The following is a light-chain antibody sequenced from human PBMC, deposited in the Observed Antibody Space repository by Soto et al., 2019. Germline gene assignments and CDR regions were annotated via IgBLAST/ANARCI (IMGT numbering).Light chain of an antibody. J-gene: IGKJ5*01. V-gene: IGKV3-11*01. Sequence: EIVLTQSPATLSLSPGERATLSCRASQSVSSYLAWYQQKPGQAPRLLIYDASNRATGIPARFSGSGSGTDFTLTITNLQPEDFATYFCQQANSFPLTFGQGTRLEI. CDR1: QSVSSY. CDR2: DAS. CDR3: QQANSFPLT.